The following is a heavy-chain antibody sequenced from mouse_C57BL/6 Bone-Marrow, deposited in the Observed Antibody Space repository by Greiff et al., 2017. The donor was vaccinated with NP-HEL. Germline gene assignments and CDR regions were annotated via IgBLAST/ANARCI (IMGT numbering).Heavy chain of an antibody. D-gene: IGHD2-3*01. CDR3: ARSPIYDGYLYWYFDV. V-gene: IGHV1-54*01. J-gene: IGHJ1*03. CDR1: GYAFTNYL. Sequence: VQLVESGAELVRPGTSVKVSCKASGYAFTNYLIEWVKQRPGQGLEWIGVINPGSGGTNYNEKFKGKATLTADKSSSTAYIPLSSLTSEDSAVSFCARSPIYDGYLYWYFDVWGTGTTVTVSS. CDR2: INPGSGGT.